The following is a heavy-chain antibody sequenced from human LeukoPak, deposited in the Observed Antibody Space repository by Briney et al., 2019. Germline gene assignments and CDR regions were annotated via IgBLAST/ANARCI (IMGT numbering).Heavy chain of an antibody. Sequence: SGPTLVKPTQTLTLTCTFSGFSFSTSGMCVSWIRQPPGKALEWLARIDWEGDKYYSTSLKTRLTISKDTSKNQVVLTVTNMDPVDTGTYYCARHSKTSYYDSIGYFDYWGQGTLVAVSS. CDR1: GFSFSTSGMC. D-gene: IGHD3-22*01. CDR2: IDWEGDK. V-gene: IGHV2-70*11. J-gene: IGHJ4*02. CDR3: ARHSKTSYYDSIGYFDY.